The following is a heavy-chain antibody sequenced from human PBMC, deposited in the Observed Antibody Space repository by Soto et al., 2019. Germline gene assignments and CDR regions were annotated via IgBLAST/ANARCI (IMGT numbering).Heavy chain of an antibody. J-gene: IGHJ6*02. CDR1: GFTFSSYS. V-gene: IGHV3-21*01. Sequence: PGGSLRLSCAASGFTFSSYSMNWVRQAPGKGLEWVSSISSSSSYIYYADSVKGRFTISRDNAKNSLYLQMNSLRAEDTAVYYCARGSGSYYYYYGMDFWGQGTAVTVSS. CDR3: ARGSGSYYYYYGMDF. D-gene: IGHD1-26*01. CDR2: ISSSSSYI.